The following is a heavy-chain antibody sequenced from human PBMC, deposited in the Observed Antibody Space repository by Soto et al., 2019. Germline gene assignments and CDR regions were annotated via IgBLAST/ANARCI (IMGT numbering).Heavy chain of an antibody. CDR2: IVVGSGNT. J-gene: IGHJ4*02. V-gene: IGHV1-58*01. D-gene: IGHD2-15*01. CDR1: GFTFTISA. CDR3: AAAAGCSGGSCYGNLDY. Sequence: SVKVSCKASGFTFTISAVQWVRQARGQRLEWIGWIVVGSGNTNYAQKFQERVTITRDMSTSTAYMELSSLRSEDTAVYYCAAAAGCSGGSCYGNLDYWGQGTLVTVSS.